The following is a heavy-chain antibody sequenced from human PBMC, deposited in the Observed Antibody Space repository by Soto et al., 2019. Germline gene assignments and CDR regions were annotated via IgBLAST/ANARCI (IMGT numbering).Heavy chain of an antibody. V-gene: IGHV6-1*01. Sequence: SQTLSLTCAISGDSVSSNSAAWNWIRQSPSRGLEWLGRTYYRSKWYNDSADSVRSRITINPDTSKNQFSLQMNSVTPEDTDVYYCARVGTSGWSFGMDVWGQGTTVTVSS. CDR2: TYYRSKWYN. CDR1: GDSVSSNSAA. J-gene: IGHJ6*02. CDR3: ARVGTSGWSFGMDV. D-gene: IGHD6-19*01.